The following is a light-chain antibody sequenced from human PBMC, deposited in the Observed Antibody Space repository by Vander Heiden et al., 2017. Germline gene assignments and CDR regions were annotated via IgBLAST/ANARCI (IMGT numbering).Light chain of an antibody. CDR2: DVS. Sequence: QSALTQPASVSGSPGQSITVSCTGTSSDVGGYNYVSWYQQHPGKAPKLMIYDVSNRPSGVSNRFSGSKSGNTASLTISGLQAEDEADYYCSSYTSETTRVFGTGTKVTVL. J-gene: IGLJ1*01. CDR1: SSDVGGYNY. CDR3: SSYTSETTRV. V-gene: IGLV2-14*03.